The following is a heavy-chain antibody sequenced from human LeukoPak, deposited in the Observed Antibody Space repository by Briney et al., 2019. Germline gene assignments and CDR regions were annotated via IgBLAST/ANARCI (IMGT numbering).Heavy chain of an antibody. J-gene: IGHJ4*02. D-gene: IGHD6-13*01. CDR1: GFTFSSCG. Sequence: PGGTLRLSCGASGFTFSSCGMSWVRQAPGKGLEWVSAISGSGGSTYYADSVKGRFTISRDNSKNTLYLQMNSLRAEDTAVYYCAKDLPWYDYWGQGTLVTVSS. CDR2: ISGSGGST. V-gene: IGHV3-23*01. CDR3: AKDLPWYDY.